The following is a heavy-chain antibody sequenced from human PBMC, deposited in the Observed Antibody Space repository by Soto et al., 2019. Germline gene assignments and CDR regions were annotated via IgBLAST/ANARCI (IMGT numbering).Heavy chain of an antibody. D-gene: IGHD2-2*01. CDR1: GYTFTSYG. Sequence: GASVKVSWKASGYTFTSYGISWVRQAPGQGLEWMGWISAYNGNTNYAQKLQGRVTMTTDTSTSTAYMELRSLRSDDTAVYYCARLDIVVVPAALDYWGQGTLVTVSS. CDR2: ISAYNGNT. CDR3: ARLDIVVVPAALDY. V-gene: IGHV1-18*01. J-gene: IGHJ4*02.